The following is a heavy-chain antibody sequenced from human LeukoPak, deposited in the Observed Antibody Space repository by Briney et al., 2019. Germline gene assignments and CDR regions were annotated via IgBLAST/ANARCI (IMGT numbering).Heavy chain of an antibody. CDR3: AREGGVVGHAFDI. J-gene: IGHJ3*02. CDR2: MYYSGST. CDR1: GGSISSSSYY. V-gene: IGHV4-39*07. D-gene: IGHD2-15*01. Sequence: SSETLSLTCTVSGGSISSSSYYWGWIRQPPGKGLEWIGNMYYSGSTYYNPSLKSRVTISGDTSKNQFSLKLSSVTAADTAVYYCAREGGVVGHAFDIWGQGTMVTVSS.